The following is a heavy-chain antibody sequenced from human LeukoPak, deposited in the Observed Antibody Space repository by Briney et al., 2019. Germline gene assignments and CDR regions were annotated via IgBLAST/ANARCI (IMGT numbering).Heavy chain of an antibody. CDR2: IYHSGST. D-gene: IGHD1-26*01. CDR1: GDSISSGYY. CDR3: ARNANRGSTFDY. V-gene: IGHV4-38-2*01. Sequence: PSETLSLTCVVFGDSISSGYYWGWIRQPPGKGLEWIGSIYHSGSTYYDPSLKSRVTISVDTSKNQSSLKLSSVTAADTAVYYCARNANRGSTFDYWGQGTLVTVSS. J-gene: IGHJ4*02.